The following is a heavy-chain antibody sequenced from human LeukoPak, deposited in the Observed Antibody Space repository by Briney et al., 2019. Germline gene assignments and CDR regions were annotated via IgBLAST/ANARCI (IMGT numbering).Heavy chain of an antibody. CDR2: ISYDGSNK. CDR1: GFTFSSYA. D-gene: IGHD3-10*01. CDR3: ARDPYYYGSGSYPSFLDY. Sequence: GGPLRLSCAASGFTFSSYAMHWVRQAPGKGLEWVAVISYDGSNKYYADSVKGRFTISRDNSKNTLYLQMNSLRAEDTAVYYCARDPYYYGSGSYPSFLDYWGQGTLVTVSS. V-gene: IGHV3-30*04. J-gene: IGHJ4*02.